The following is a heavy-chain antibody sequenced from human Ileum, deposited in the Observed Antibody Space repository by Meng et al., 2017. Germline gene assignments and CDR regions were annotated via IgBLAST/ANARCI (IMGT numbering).Heavy chain of an antibody. V-gene: IGHV4-4*02. CDR1: GTW. CDR2: IFQSGRT. J-gene: IGHJ4*02. CDR3: ATSNDRDVYYLGY. D-gene: IGHD3-22*01. Sequence: PRPGPRLVKPSVTLSLTCAVSGTWWSWVRQPPGKGLEWIGEIFQSGRTNYNPSLKSRVTISIDKSKSQISLQLSAVTAADTAVYSCATSNDRDVYYLGYWGQGTLVTVSS.